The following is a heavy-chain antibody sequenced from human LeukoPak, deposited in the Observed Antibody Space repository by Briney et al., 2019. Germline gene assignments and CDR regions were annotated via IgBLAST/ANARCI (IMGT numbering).Heavy chain of an antibody. J-gene: IGHJ6*02. CDR2: ISYDGSNS. Sequence: GGSLRLSCATSGFTLSSYGMHWVRQAPGKGLEWVAFISYDGSNSHYADSVKGRFTISRDNAKNSLYLQMNSLRAEDTAVYYCARDTGYSSGWYDVWGQGTTVAVSS. V-gene: IGHV3-30*03. CDR1: GFTLSSYG. CDR3: ARDTGYSSGWYDV. D-gene: IGHD6-19*01.